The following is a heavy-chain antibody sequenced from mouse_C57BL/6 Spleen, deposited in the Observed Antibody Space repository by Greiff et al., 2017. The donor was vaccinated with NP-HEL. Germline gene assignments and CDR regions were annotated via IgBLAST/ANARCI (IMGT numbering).Heavy chain of an antibody. CDR1: GYTFTSYT. V-gene: IGHV1-4*01. Sequence: VMLVESGAELARPGASVKMSCKASGYTFTSYTMHWVKQRPGQGLEWIGYINPSSGYTKYNQKFKDKATLTADKSSSTAYMQLSSLTSEDSAVYCSARDGETGFDDWGQGTTLTVAA. J-gene: IGHJ2*01. CDR3: ARDGETGFDD. D-gene: IGHD4-1*01. CDR2: INPSSGYT.